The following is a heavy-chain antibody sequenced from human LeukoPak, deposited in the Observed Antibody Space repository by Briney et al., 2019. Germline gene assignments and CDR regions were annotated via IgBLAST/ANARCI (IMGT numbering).Heavy chain of an antibody. D-gene: IGHD3-22*01. CDR3: ARHRRTYYSDSSGYYGLDS. Sequence: SETLSLTCVVDGGSFSGYSWSWIRQPPGKGLEWIGEVTQRGSSNYDLSLRSRITISVDTSKNQFSLKLTSVTAADTAFYYCARHRRTYYSDSSGYYGLDSWGQGALVTVSS. CDR2: VTQRGSS. V-gene: IGHV4-34*01. J-gene: IGHJ4*02. CDR1: GGSFSGYS.